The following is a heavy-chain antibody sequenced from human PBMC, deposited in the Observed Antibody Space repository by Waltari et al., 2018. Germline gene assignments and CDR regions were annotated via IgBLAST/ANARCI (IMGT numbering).Heavy chain of an antibody. CDR3: YVGETYYDSSGYVFREHNWFDP. V-gene: IGHV3-23*01. D-gene: IGHD3-22*01. J-gene: IGHJ5*02. Sequence: EVQLLESGGGLVQPGGSLRLSCAASGFTFSSYAMSWVRQAPGKGLEWVSAISGSGGSTYYADSVKGRFTISRDNSKNTLYLQMNSLRAEDTAVYYCYVGETYYDSSGYVFREHNWFDPWGQGTLVTVSS. CDR1: GFTFSSYA. CDR2: ISGSGGST.